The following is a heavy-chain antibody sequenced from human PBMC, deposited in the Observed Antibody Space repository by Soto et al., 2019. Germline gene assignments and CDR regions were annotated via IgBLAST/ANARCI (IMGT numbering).Heavy chain of an antibody. CDR1: GGSISSYY. V-gene: IGHV4-59*04. CDR3: ARIVVIPAVPNYYNYYGVDV. CDR2: MYYSGST. Sequence: SETLSLTCTVSGGSISSYYWSWIRQPPGKGLEWIGNMYYSGSTYYNLSLKSRVTMSVDTSKNQFSLKISSVMAADTSVYYCARIVVIPAVPNYYNYYGVDVWGQGTTVTVSS. J-gene: IGHJ6*02. D-gene: IGHD2-2*01.